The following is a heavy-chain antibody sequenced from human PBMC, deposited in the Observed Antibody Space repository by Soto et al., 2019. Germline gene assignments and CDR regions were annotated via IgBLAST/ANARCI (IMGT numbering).Heavy chain of an antibody. J-gene: IGHJ4*02. CDR1: GFTFSSYA. D-gene: IGHD3-22*01. Sequence: EVQLLESGGGLVQPGGSLRLSCAASGFTFSSYAMNWVRQAPGKWLEWVSAISGSAATTHFADSVEGRFTISRDNSKNTLYLQMTSLRAEDTAVYYCARARSYYDSSGSYSPPYWGQGTLVTVSS. CDR2: ISGSAATT. CDR3: ARARSYYDSSGSYSPPY. V-gene: IGHV3-23*01.